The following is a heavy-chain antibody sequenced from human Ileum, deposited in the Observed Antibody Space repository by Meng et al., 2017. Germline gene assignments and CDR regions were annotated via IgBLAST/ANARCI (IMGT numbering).Heavy chain of an antibody. Sequence: QVEVQESGPGLVKPSGTLSLTCAVSGDSISGRDWWSWVRQPPGKGLEWIGEISQESGRTNYNPSLKSRVTISLDKSKNQFSLNLNSVTAADTAVYYCVRNEGYSLGDWGQGTLVTVSS. CDR2: ISQESGRT. CDR3: VRNEGYSLGD. CDR1: GDSISGRDW. V-gene: IGHV4-4*02. D-gene: IGHD2-21*01. J-gene: IGHJ4*02.